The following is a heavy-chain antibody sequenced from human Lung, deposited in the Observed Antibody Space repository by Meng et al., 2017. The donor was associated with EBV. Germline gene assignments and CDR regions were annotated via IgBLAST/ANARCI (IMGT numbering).Heavy chain of an antibody. CDR2: TYYRSKWYN. J-gene: IGHJ4*02. V-gene: IGHV6-1*02. D-gene: IGHD1-7*01. Sequence: QVQLKQSGPGLVKPSQTLPLTCAISGDSVSSNSAAWNWIRQSPSRGLEWLGRTYYRSKWYNDYAVSVKSRITINPDTSKNQFSLQLNSVTPEDTAVYYCASSRPLAGNWNYHYWGQGTLVTVSS. CDR1: GDSVSSNSAA. CDR3: ASSRPLAGNWNYHY.